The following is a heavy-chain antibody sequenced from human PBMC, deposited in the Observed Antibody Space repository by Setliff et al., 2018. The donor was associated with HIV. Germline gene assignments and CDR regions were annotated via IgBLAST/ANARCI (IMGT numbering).Heavy chain of an antibody. CDR1: GFTFSSHE. CDR2: ISHGGSST. Sequence: GGSLRLSCVVSGFTFSSHEMTWVRQAPGKGLEWISSISHGGSSTFYADSVKGRFTVSRDNSKNSLYLQLSSVRPEDTALYYCAGWAYGASWWYFEHWGQGTLVTVSS. J-gene: IGHJ4*02. CDR3: AGWAYGASWWYFEH. D-gene: IGHD6-13*01. V-gene: IGHV3-48*03.